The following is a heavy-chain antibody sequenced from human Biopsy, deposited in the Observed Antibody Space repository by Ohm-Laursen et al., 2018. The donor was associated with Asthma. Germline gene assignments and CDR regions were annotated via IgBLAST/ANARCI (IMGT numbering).Heavy chain of an antibody. Sequence: SLRLSCTAPGFTFGDYWMSWVRQVPGKGLEWVAQILFDGRKINYPDSVKGRFTISRDNSKNMVYLQMNSLRPEDTAVYYCAKDRVAGRSYYFDYWGQGSLVSVSS. CDR3: AKDRVAGRSYYFDY. CDR1: GFTFGDYW. D-gene: IGHD6-13*01. CDR2: ILFDGRKI. V-gene: IGHV3-30*18. J-gene: IGHJ4*02.